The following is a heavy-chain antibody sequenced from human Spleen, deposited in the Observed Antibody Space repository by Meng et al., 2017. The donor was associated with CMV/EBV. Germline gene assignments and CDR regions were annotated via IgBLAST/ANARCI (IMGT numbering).Heavy chain of an antibody. CDR2: IYYSGST. CDR3: ARGEGSADAFDI. D-gene: IGHD3-16*01. Sequence: SETLSLTCTVSGGSISSSSYYWGWIRQPPGKGLEWIGSIYYSGSTYYNPSLKSRVTISGDTSKNQFSLRLNSVTAADTAVYYCARGEGSADAFDIWGQGTMVTVS. V-gene: IGHV4-39*07. CDR1: GGSISSSSYY. J-gene: IGHJ3*02.